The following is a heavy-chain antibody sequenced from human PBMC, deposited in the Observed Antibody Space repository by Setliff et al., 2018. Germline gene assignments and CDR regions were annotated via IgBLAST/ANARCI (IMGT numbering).Heavy chain of an antibody. CDR3: ARDVPFWSGYYTGYYYYYGMDV. J-gene: IGHJ6*02. D-gene: IGHD3-3*01. CDR1: GYTFTSYD. Sequence: ASVKVSCKASGYTFTSYDINWVRQATGQGLEWMGWMNPNSGNTGYAQKFQGRVTITRNTSISTAYMELSSLRSEDTAVYYCARDVPFWSGYYTGYYYYYGMDVWGQGTTVTVSS. V-gene: IGHV1-8*03. CDR2: MNPNSGNT.